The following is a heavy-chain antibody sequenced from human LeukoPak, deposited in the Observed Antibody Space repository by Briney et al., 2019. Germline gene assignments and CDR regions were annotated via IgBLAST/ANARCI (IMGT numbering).Heavy chain of an antibody. CDR1: GGTFSSYA. CDR3: ARGLHMVRGVSPATYYYYGMDV. Sequence: SVKVSCKASGGTFSSYAISWVRQAPGQGLEWMGRIIPILGKANDAQKCQGRGTITADKSTSTAYMELSSLRAEDTAVYYCARGLHMVRGVSPATYYYYGMDVWGQGTTVTVSS. V-gene: IGHV1-69*04. D-gene: IGHD3-10*01. CDR2: IIPILGKA. J-gene: IGHJ6*02.